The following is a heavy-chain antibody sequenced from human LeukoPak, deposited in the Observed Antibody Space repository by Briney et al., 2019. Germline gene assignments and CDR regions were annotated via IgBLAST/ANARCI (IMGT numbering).Heavy chain of an antibody. CDR1: GFKFDDYG. D-gene: IGHD3-22*01. J-gene: IGHJ5*02. CDR2: INWNGDST. CDR3: ARDELLHRTWFDP. V-gene: IGHV3-20*04. Sequence: GGSLRLSCRGSGFKFDDYGMTWVRHAPGKGLEWVSDINWNGDSTGYAHSVRGRFTISRDNSKNSVYLQMNSLRVEDTASYYCARDELLHRTWFDPWGQGTLVTVSS.